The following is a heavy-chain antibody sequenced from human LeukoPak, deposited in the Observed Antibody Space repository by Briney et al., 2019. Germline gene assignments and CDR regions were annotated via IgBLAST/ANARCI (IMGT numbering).Heavy chain of an antibody. CDR1: GFTFSSYG. D-gene: IGHD4-17*01. V-gene: IGHV3-30*02. CDR3: AKDLYDYGDDNWFDP. Sequence: RGGSQRLSCAASGFTFSSYGMHWVRQAPGKGLEWVAFIRYVGSNKYYADSVKGRFTISRDNSKNTLYLQMNSLRAEDTAVYYCAKDLYDYGDDNWFDPWGQGTLVTDSS. J-gene: IGHJ5*02. CDR2: IRYVGSNK.